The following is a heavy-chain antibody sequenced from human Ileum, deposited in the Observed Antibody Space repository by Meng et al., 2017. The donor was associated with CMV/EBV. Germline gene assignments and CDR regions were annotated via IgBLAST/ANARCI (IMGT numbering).Heavy chain of an antibody. CDR1: GGSISSGGYY. J-gene: IGHJ4*02. D-gene: IGHD5-12*01. CDR2: IYYSGST. Sequence: LRLSCTVSGGSISSGGYYWSWIRQHPGKGLEWIGYIYYSGSTYYNPSLKSRVTISVDTSKNQFSLKLSSVTAADTAVYYCAREIVATITFDYWGQGTLVTVSS. CDR3: AREIVATITFDY. V-gene: IGHV4-31*03.